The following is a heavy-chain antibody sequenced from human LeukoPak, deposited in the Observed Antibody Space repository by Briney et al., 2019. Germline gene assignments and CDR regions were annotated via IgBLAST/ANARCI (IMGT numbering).Heavy chain of an antibody. V-gene: IGHV1-2*02. J-gene: IGHJ4*02. CDR2: INPNSGGT. D-gene: IGHD5-18*01. Sequence: ASVTVSCKASGYTFSGYYMHWVRQAPGQGLEWMGWINPNSGGTKHAQKFQGRVTMTRDTSISTAYMELSRLRSDDTAVYYCATEVTDWGQGTLVTVSS. CDR1: GYTFSGYY. CDR3: ATEVTD.